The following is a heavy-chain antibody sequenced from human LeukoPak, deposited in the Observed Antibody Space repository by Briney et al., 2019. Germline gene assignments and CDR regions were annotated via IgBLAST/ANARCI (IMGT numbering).Heavy chain of an antibody. V-gene: IGHV3-23*01. CDR3: AKFMGRAYGSD. Sequence: GGSLRLSCTASGFTFSSYAMNWVRQAPGQGLEWVSAISGSGYSTYYADSVKGRFTISRDNSKNTLYLQMNSLRAEDTAVYYCAKFMGRAYGSDWGQGTLVTVSS. CDR1: GFTFSSYA. D-gene: IGHD4-17*01. J-gene: IGHJ4*02. CDR2: ISGSGYST.